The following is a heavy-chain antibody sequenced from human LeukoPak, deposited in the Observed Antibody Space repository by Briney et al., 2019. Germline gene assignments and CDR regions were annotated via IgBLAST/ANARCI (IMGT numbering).Heavy chain of an antibody. V-gene: IGHV1-8*03. CDR2: MNPNSGNT. D-gene: IGHD1-26*01. CDR1: GYTFTSYD. Sequence: ASVKVSCKASGYTFTSYDINWVRQAIGQGLEWMGWMNPNSGNTGYGQKFQGRVTITRNTSINTAYMELSSLRSEDTAVYYCARGRRQYSEFDFWGQGTLVTVSS. J-gene: IGHJ4*02. CDR3: ARGRRQYSEFDF.